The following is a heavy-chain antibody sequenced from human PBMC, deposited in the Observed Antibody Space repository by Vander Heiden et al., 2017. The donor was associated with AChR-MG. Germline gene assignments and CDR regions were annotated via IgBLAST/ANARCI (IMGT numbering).Heavy chain of an antibody. V-gene: IGHV1-46*01. CDR2: INPTGGST. CDR1: GYTFTSYY. Sequence: QVQLLQSGAQVQKPGASIKVSCKTSGYTFTSYYLHWLRPAPGRGLEWMARINPTGGSTMYAHNVQGRVTVTRDTSTRTLYMEMTSLTSEDSAVYYCARARKACSGGLCYSPSMYYRDFGMDVWGQGTTVTVSS. D-gene: IGHD2-15*01. CDR3: ARARKACSGGLCYSPSMYYRDFGMDV. J-gene: IGHJ6*02.